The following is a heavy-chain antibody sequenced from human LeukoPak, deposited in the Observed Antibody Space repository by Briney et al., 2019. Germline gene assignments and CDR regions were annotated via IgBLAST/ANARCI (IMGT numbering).Heavy chain of an antibody. Sequence: GGSLRLSCAASGFTFDTYAMSWVRQAPGKGLEWVSVISGSGDRTDYADSVEGRFTISRDNSRNTLYLQMNNLRAEDTAIYYCAKDTYYSGSYIWFDPRGQGTLVTVSS. V-gene: IGHV3-23*01. CDR3: AKDTYYSGSYIWFDP. J-gene: IGHJ5*02. D-gene: IGHD1-26*01. CDR2: ISGSGDRT. CDR1: GFTFDTYA.